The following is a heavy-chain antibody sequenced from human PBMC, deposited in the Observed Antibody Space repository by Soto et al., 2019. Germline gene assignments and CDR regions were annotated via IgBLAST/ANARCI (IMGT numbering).Heavy chain of an antibody. CDR3: AKDRQYCSGGSCYLSMLGEYFQH. V-gene: IGHV3-30*18. D-gene: IGHD2-15*01. CDR2: ISYDGSNK. J-gene: IGHJ1*01. Sequence: QVQLVESGGGVVQPGRSLRLSCAASGFTFSSYGMHWVRQAPGKGLEWVAVISYDGSNKYYADSVKGRFTISRDNSKNTLYLQRNSLRAEDTAVYYCAKDRQYCSGGSCYLSMLGEYFQHWGQGTLVTVSS. CDR1: GFTFSSYG.